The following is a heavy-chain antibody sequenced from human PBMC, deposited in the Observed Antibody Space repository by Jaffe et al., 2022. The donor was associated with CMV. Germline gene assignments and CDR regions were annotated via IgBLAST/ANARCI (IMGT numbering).Heavy chain of an antibody. D-gene: IGHD3-10*01. V-gene: IGHV3-23*01. CDR1: GFTFSSYA. CDR3: AKDWATMVRGVSDDDY. J-gene: IGHJ4*02. CDR2: ISGSGGST. Sequence: EVQLLESGGGLVQPGGSLRLSCAASGFTFSSYAMSWVRQAPGKGLEWVSAISGSGGSTYYADSVKGRFTISRDNSKNTLYLQMNSLRAEDTAVYYCAKDWATMVRGVSDDDYWGQGTLVTVSS.